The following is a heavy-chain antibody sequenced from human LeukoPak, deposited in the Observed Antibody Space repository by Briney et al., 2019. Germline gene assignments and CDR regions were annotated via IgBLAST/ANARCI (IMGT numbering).Heavy chain of an antibody. J-gene: IGHJ6*02. CDR3: AKVDSGSGYYYYYGMDL. D-gene: IGHD3-10*01. V-gene: IGHV3-23*01. CDR2: ISGSGGDT. Sequence: GDSLRLSCVASGFTFNIYPMTWVRQSPGKGLEWVSAISGSGGDTDYAESVKGRFAISRDNSRNTLYLQMDSLRPEDTAVYYCAKVDSGSGYYYYYGMDLWGQGTTVTVSS. CDR1: GFTFNIYP.